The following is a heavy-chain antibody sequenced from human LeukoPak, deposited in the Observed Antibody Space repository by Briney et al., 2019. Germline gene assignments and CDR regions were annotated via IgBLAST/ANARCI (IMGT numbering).Heavy chain of an antibody. D-gene: IGHD6-19*01. CDR1: GGSFSGYY. CDR2: INHSGST. V-gene: IGHV4-34*01. CDR3: ARRAGSGWYFDY. J-gene: IGHJ4*02. Sequence: PSETLSLTCAVYGGSFSGYYWSWIRQPPGKGLEWIGEINHSGSTNYNPSLKSRVTISVDTSKNQFSLKLSSVTAADTAVYYCARRAGSGWYFDYWGQGTLVTVAS.